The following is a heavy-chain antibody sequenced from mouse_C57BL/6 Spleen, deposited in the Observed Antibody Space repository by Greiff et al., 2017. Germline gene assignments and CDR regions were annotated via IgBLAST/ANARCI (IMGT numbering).Heavy chain of an antibody. CDR2: IYPGDGDT. CDR1: GYAFSSSW. D-gene: IGHD2-3*01. J-gene: IGHJ2*01. V-gene: IGHV1-82*01. Sequence: QVQLQQSGPELVKPGASVKISCKASGYAFSSSWMNWVKQRPGKGLEWIGRIYPGDGDTNYNGKFKGKATLTAAKSSSTAYMQLSSLTSEDSAVYFCAVYDGYYFDYWGQGTTLTVSS. CDR3: AVYDGYYFDY.